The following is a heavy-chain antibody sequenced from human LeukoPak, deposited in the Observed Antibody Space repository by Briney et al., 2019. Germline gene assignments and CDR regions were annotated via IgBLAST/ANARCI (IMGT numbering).Heavy chain of an antibody. J-gene: IGHJ3*02. CDR1: GFTFSSYG. CDR3: AKVDDSSGYYYVYAFDI. CDR2: ISYDGSNK. D-gene: IGHD3-22*01. V-gene: IGHV3-30*18. Sequence: SGGSLRLSCAASGFTFSSYGMHWVRQAPGKGLEWVAVISYDGSNKYYADSVKGRFTISRDNSKNTLYLQMNSLRAEDTAVYYCAKVDDSSGYYYVYAFDIWGQGTMVTVSS.